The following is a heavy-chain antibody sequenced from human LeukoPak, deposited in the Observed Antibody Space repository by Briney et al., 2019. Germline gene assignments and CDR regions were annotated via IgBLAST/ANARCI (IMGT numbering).Heavy chain of an antibody. CDR1: GFTFSSYS. CDR2: ISSSSGYI. CDR3: ARGRGLPGPLDY. Sequence: GGSLRLSCAASGFTFSSYSMNWVRQAPGKGLEWVSCISSSSGYIYYADSVKGRFTISRDNAKNSLYLQMNSLRAEDTAVYYCARGRGLPGPLDYWGQGTLVTVSS. J-gene: IGHJ4*02. V-gene: IGHV3-21*01. D-gene: IGHD3-10*01.